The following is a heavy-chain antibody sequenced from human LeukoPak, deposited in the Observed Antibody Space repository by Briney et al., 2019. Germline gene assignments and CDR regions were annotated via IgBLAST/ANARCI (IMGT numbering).Heavy chain of an antibody. CDR3: AKDYGSGSYHY. Sequence: ASVKVSCKASGYTFTGYYMHWVRQAPGQGLEWMGWINPNSGGTNYAQKFQGRVTMTRDTSISTAYMELSSLRSEDTAVYYCAKDYGSGSYHYWGQGTLVTVSS. V-gene: IGHV1-2*02. D-gene: IGHD3-10*01. CDR1: GYTFTGYY. J-gene: IGHJ4*02. CDR2: INPNSGGT.